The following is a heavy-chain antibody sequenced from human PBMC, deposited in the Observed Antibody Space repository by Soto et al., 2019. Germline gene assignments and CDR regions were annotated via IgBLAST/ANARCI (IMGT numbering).Heavy chain of an antibody. CDR3: TTGYYDSSGYGVWAYFDY. J-gene: IGHJ4*02. D-gene: IGHD3-22*01. V-gene: IGHV3-15*07. CDR2: IKSKTDGGTT. CDR1: GFTFSNAW. Sequence: GGSLRLSCAASGFTFSNAWMNWVRQAPGKGLEWVGRIKSKTDGGTTDYAAPVKGRFTISRDDSKNTLYLQMNSLKTEDTAVYYCTTGYYDSSGYGVWAYFDYWGQGTLVTVSS.